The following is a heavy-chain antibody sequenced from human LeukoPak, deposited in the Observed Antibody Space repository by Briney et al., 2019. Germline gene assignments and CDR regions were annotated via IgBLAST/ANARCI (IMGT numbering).Heavy chain of an antibody. CDR1: EFSVGSNY. CDR3: ARGYTNYGYVFDI. V-gene: IGHV3-21*04. D-gene: IGHD4-11*01. Sequence: GGSLRLSCAAPEFSVGSNYMTWVRQAPGKGLEWVPSISSSSSYIYYVDSVKGRFTISRDNARNSLYLQMNNLRVEDTAVYYCARGYTNYGYVFDIWGQGTMVTVSS. CDR2: ISSSSSYI. J-gene: IGHJ3*02.